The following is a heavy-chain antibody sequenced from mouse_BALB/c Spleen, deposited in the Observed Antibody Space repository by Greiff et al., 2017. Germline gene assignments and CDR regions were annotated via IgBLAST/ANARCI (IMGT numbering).Heavy chain of an antibody. D-gene: IGHD1-2*01. CDR2: IWAGGST. V-gene: IGHV2-9*02. CDR3: ARGGDYYGSLRYFDV. CDR1: GFSLTSYG. Sequence: VQLVESGPGLVAPSQSLSITCTVSGFSLTSYGVHWVRQPPGKGLEWLGVIWAGGSTNYNSALMSRLSISKDNSKSQVFLKMNSLQTDDTAMYYCARGGDYYGSLRYFDVWGAGTTVTVSS. J-gene: IGHJ1*01.